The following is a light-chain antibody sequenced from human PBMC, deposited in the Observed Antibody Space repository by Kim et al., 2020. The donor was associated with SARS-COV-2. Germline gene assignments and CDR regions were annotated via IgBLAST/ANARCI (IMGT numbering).Light chain of an antibody. J-gene: IGLJ2*01. Sequence: SSELTQDPAVSVALGQTVNITCQGDTLAIHYEFWYRQKPGQAPVLVFYGEHKRPSGISDRISGSRSGDTSNLIISGAQPEDEADYYCNSRDSSATRLLFG. V-gene: IGLV3-19*01. CDR1: TLAIHY. CDR2: GEH. CDR3: NSRDSSATRLL.